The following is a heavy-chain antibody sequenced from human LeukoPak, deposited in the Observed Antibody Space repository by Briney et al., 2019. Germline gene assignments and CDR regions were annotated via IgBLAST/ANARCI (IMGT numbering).Heavy chain of an antibody. Sequence: PSETLSLTCAVYGGSFSGYYWSWIRQPPGKGLEWIGEINHSGSTNYSPSLKSRVTISVDTSKNQFSLKLSSVTAADTAVYYCASVGRYYYDSSGYFPRDFDYWGQGTLVTVSS. V-gene: IGHV4-34*01. CDR3: ASVGRYYYDSSGYFPRDFDY. J-gene: IGHJ4*02. CDR1: GGSFSGYY. D-gene: IGHD3-22*01. CDR2: INHSGST.